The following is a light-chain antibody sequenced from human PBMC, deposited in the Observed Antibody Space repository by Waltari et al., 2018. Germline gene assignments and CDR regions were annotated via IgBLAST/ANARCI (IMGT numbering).Light chain of an antibody. CDR2: WAS. CDR1: QSVLYSSNNKNY. CDR3: QQSYSTPS. J-gene: IGKJ3*01. Sequence: DIVMTQSTDSLAVSLGERATINCKSSQSVLYSSNNKNYLAWYQQKPGQPPKLLIYWASTRESGVPDRFSGSGSGTDFTLTISSLQAEDVAVYYCQQSYSTPSFGPGTKVDVK. V-gene: IGKV4-1*01.